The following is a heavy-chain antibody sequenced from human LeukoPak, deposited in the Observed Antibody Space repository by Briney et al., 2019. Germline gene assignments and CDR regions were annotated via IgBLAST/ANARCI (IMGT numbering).Heavy chain of an antibody. CDR3: AKDLRSYSGSYSWVYYFDY. Sequence: GGSLRLSCAASGFTFSSHAMSWVRQAPGKGLEWVSAISGSGGSTYYADSVKGRFTISRDNSKNTLYLQMNSLRAEDTAVYYCAKDLRSYSGSYSWVYYFDYWGQGTLVTVSS. CDR1: GFTFSSHA. J-gene: IGHJ4*02. CDR2: ISGSGGST. V-gene: IGHV3-23*01. D-gene: IGHD1-26*01.